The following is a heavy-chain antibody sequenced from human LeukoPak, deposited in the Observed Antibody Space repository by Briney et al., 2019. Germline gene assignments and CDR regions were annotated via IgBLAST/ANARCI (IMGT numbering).Heavy chain of an antibody. D-gene: IGHD3-22*01. Sequence: PGGSLRLSCAASGFTFSSFAMSWVRQAPGKGLEWVSGISGSGGTTYYADSVKGRFTISRDNSKNTFYLQMNSLRAEDTAVYYCAKTPKTVAINWFDPWGQGTLVTVSS. CDR1: GFTFSSFA. J-gene: IGHJ5*02. CDR3: AKTPKTVAINWFDP. V-gene: IGHV3-23*01. CDR2: ISGSGGTT.